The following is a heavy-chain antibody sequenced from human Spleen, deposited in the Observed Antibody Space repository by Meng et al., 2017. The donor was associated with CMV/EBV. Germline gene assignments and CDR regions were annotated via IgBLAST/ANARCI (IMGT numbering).Heavy chain of an antibody. CDR1: GGSIKTYF. Sequence: SETLSLTCTVSGGSIKTYFWSGIRQPPGKGLEWSGEINHSGSTNYNPSLKSRVTISVDTSKNQCPLKLSSVTAADTAVYCCARGQYSRRMDVWGQGTTVTVSS. J-gene: IGHJ6*02. CDR2: INHSGST. V-gene: IGHV4-34*01. CDR3: ARGQYSRRMDV. D-gene: IGHD6-6*01.